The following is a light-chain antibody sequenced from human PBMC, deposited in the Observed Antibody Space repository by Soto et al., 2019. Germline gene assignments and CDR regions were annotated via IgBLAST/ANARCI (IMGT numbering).Light chain of an antibody. CDR1: QGISSW. V-gene: IGKV1-12*01. CDR3: HQAKSFPRP. Sequence: DIQMTQSPSSVSASVGDRVTITCRASQGISSWLAWYQQRPGKAPKLLIYAASSLQSGVPSRFSGSGFGTDLSPPISSLQPEDFETNYGHQAKSFPRPSGGGTKVRSN. J-gene: IGKJ4*01. CDR2: AAS.